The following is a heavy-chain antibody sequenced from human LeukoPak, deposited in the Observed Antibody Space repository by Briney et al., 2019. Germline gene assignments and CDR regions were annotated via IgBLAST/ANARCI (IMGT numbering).Heavy chain of an antibody. CDR1: GYTFTAYY. CDR2: MHPNSGDT. Sequence: GASVKVSCKASGYTFTAYYVQWVRQAPGQGLEWLGWMHPNSGDTNYAQKFEGGVTMTRDASIGTAYMELSRLTSDDTAVYYCASYGSGYNWFDPWGQGTLVTVSS. CDR3: ASYGSGYNWFDP. D-gene: IGHD3-10*01. V-gene: IGHV1-2*02. J-gene: IGHJ5*02.